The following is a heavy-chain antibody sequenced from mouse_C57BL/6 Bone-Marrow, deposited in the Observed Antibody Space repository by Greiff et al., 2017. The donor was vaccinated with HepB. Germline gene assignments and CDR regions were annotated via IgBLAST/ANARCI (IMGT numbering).Heavy chain of an antibody. V-gene: IGHV1-69*01. Sequence: QVQLQQPGAELVMPGASVKLSCKASGYTFTSDWMHWVKQRPGQGLEWIGEIDPSDSYTNYNQKFKGKSTLTVDKSSSTAYMQLSSLTSEDSAVYYCAITGPFAYWGQGTLVTVSA. J-gene: IGHJ3*01. CDR3: AITGPFAY. CDR1: GYTFTSDW. D-gene: IGHD4-1*01. CDR2: IDPSDSYT.